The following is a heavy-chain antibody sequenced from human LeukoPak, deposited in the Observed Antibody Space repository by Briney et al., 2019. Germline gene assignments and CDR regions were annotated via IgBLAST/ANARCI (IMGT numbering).Heavy chain of an antibody. V-gene: IGHV3-23*01. CDR3: ARGDYYDSRGYYYFGY. J-gene: IGHJ4*02. D-gene: IGHD3-22*01. CDR2: ISGSGGST. CDR1: GFTFSSYA. Sequence: GGSLRLSCAASGFTFSSYAMSWVRQAPGKGLEWVSAISGSGGSTYYADSVKGRFTISRDNSKNTLYLQMNSLRAEDTAVYYCARGDYYDSRGYYYFGYWGRGILVTVSS.